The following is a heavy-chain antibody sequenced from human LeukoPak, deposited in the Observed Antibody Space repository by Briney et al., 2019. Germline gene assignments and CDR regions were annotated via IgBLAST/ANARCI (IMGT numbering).Heavy chain of an antibody. CDR1: GFTFDDYA. CDR2: ISWNSGSI. D-gene: IGHD3-10*01. V-gene: IGHV3-9*01. J-gene: IGHJ6*02. Sequence: PGRSLRLSCAASGFTFDDYAMHWVRQAPGKGLEWVSGISWNSGSIGYADSVKGRFTISRDNAKNSLYLQMNSLRAEDTALYYCATLGFYGELFEDYYYGMDVWGQGTTVTVSS. CDR3: ATLGFYGELFEDYYYGMDV.